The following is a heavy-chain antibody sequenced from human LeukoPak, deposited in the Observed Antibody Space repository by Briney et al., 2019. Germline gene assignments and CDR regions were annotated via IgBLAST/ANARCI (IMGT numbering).Heavy chain of an antibody. CDR2: ISSNGGST. V-gene: IGHV3-64D*09. J-gene: IGHJ4*02. Sequence: GGSRRLSCSASGFTFSTYAMHWDRQAPGKGLEFVSAISSNGGSTFYADSGKGRFTISRDNSKDTLYLQMSSLRAEDTAVYYCVKSAYSGSYFSLDYWGQGTLVTVSS. CDR3: VKSAYSGSYFSLDY. D-gene: IGHD1-26*01. CDR1: GFTFSTYA.